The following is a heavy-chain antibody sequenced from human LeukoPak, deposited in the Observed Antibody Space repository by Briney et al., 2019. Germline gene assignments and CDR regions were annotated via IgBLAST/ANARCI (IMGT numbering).Heavy chain of an antibody. CDR2: IYSGGST. CDR3: ARLPRREYSSSWYYFDY. D-gene: IGHD6-13*01. V-gene: IGHV3-53*01. CDR1: GFTVSSNY. Sequence: TGGSLRLSCAASGFTVSSNYMSWVRQAPGKGLEWVSVIYSGGSTYYSDSVKGRFTISRDNSKNTLYLQMNSLRAEDTAVYYCARLPRREYSSSWYYFDYWGQGTLVTVSS. J-gene: IGHJ4*02.